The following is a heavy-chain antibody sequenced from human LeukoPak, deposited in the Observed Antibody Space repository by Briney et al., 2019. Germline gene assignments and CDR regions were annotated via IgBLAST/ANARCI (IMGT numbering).Heavy chain of an antibody. CDR3: ASQRTALTYYFGLRQDY. V-gene: IGHV3-66*04. CDR2: MYSGGTI. Sequence: GGSLRLSCEASGLTVSNNYMSWVRQPPGKGLEWVSVMYSGGTIYYADSVKGRFTISRDNSKNTVYLQMNTLRSDDTAMYYCASQRTALTYYFGLRQDYWGQGTLVTVSS. J-gene: IGHJ4*02. D-gene: IGHD3-10*01. CDR1: GLTVSNNY.